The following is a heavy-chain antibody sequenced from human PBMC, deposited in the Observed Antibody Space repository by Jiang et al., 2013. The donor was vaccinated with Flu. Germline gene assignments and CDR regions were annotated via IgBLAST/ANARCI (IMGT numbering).Heavy chain of an antibody. CDR3: AKMEEWNSGWARFDF. CDR1: GFTFDYFA. D-gene: IGHD6-19*01. V-gene: IGHV3-23*01. CDR2: VTKSGDSS. J-gene: IGHJ4*02. Sequence: VQLLESGGGLVQPGESLRLSCAASGFTFDYFAMTWVRQAPGKGLEWVSTVTKSGDSSYYGDSVKGRFTISRDNAKSTVYLQMNSLRAEDTAVYYCAKMEEWNSGWARFDFWGQGTLVTVSS.